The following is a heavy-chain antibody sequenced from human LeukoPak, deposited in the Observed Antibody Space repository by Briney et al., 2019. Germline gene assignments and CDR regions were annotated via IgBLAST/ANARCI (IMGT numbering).Heavy chain of an antibody. V-gene: IGHV3-23*01. CDR1: GFTFSGYA. Sequence: GGSLRLSCAASGFTFSGYAMSWVRQAPGRGLEWVSTISGSGDSTYYADSVKGRFTISRDNSKNTLYLQMNSLRPEDTAVYYCPKGCASTSCCTSEYWGQGTLVTVSS. CDR2: ISGSGDST. D-gene: IGHD2-2*01. CDR3: PKGCASTSCCTSEY. J-gene: IGHJ4*02.